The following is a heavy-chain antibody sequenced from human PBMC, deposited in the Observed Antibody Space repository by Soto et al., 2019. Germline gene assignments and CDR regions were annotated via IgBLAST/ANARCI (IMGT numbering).Heavy chain of an antibody. Sequence: LTCTVSGGAISSGGYYWSWIRQHPGKGLEWIGYIYYSGSTYYNPSLKSRVTISVDTSKNQFSLKLSSVTAADTAVYYCARDCGYCSSTSCYMFDPWGQGTLVTVSS. J-gene: IGHJ5*02. CDR3: ARDCGYCSSTSCYMFDP. CDR2: IYYSGST. V-gene: IGHV4-31*03. D-gene: IGHD2-2*03. CDR1: GGAISSGGYY.